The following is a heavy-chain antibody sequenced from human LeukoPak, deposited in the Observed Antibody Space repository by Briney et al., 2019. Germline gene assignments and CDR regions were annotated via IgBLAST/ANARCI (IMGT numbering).Heavy chain of an antibody. D-gene: IGHD3-22*01. Sequence: KSGGSLRLSCAASGFTFSDYYMSWIRQPPEKGLEWIGYVYYSGRSKYNPSLKSRVTISVDTSKNQLSLKLTSVTAADTAVYYCARYDSSGYSLEYWGQGTLVTVSS. V-gene: IGHV4-59*01. CDR2: VYYSGRS. CDR1: GFTFSDYY. CDR3: ARYDSSGYSLEY. J-gene: IGHJ4*02.